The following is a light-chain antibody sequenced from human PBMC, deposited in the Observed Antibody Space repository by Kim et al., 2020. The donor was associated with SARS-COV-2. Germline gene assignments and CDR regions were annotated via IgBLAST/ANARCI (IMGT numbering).Light chain of an antibody. CDR3: QQYGTSPCT. V-gene: IGKV3-20*01. J-gene: IGKJ1*01. CDR2: GAS. CDR1: QSVSSSY. Sequence: DIVLSQSPDTLSLSPGDRATLSCRASQSVSSSYFAWYQQKPGQAPRLLIYGASNRATGVPARFSGSGSGTDFTLTISRLEPVDFVVYYCQQYGTSPCTFGQGTKVDIK.